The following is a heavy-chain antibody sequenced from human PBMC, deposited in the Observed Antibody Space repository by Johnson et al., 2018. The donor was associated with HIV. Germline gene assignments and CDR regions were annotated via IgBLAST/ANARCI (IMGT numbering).Heavy chain of an antibody. CDR1: GFTFSSYA. J-gene: IGHJ3*02. V-gene: IGHV3-30*02. CDR2: IRYDGSNK. CDR3: ARDRFYCSGGSCYHSGAFDI. Sequence: QVQVVESGGGLVQPGGSLRLSCAGSGFTFSSYAMHWVRQAPGKGLEWVAFIRYDGSNKYYADSVKGRFTISRDNSKNTLYLQMNSLRAEDTAVYYCARDRFYCSGGSCYHSGAFDIWGQGTMVTVSS. D-gene: IGHD2-15*01.